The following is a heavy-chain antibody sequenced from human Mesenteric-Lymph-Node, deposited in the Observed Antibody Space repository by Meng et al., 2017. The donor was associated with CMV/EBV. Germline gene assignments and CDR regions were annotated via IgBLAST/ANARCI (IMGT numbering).Heavy chain of an antibody. CDR1: GGTFSSYA. Sequence: SVKVSCKASGGTFSSYAISWVRQAPGQGLEWMGGIIPIFGTANYAQKFQGRATITTDESTSTAYMELSSLRSEDTAVYYCAREPWELLPPNHYYYYYGMDVWGQGTTVTVSS. J-gene: IGHJ6*02. CDR2: IIPIFGTA. D-gene: IGHD1-26*01. V-gene: IGHV1-69*05. CDR3: AREPWELLPPNHYYYYYGMDV.